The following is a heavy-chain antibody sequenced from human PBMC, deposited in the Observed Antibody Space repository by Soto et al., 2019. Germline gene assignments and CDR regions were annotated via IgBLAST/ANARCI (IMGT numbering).Heavy chain of an antibody. D-gene: IGHD2-15*01. CDR1: GGSFSGYY. V-gene: IGHV4-59*01. CDR2: IYYSGST. CDR3: ARGKKWWSYFDY. J-gene: IGHJ4*02. Sequence: SETLSLTCAVYGGSFSGYYWSWIRQPPGKGLEWIGYIYYSGSTNYNPSLKSRVTISVDTSKNQFSLKLSSVTAADTAVYYCARGKKWWSYFDYWGQGTLVTVSS.